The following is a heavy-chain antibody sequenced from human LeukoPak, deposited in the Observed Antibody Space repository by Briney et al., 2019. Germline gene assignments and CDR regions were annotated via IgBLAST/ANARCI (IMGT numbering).Heavy chain of an antibody. J-gene: IGHJ6*03. CDR1: GFTYSHNG. CDR2: IQYDGNTI. Sequence: GGSLRLSCVASGFTYSHNGMHWVRQAPGKGLEWVAFIQYDGNTIFYADSVKGRFTISRDNSKNTLYLQMNSLRAEDTAVYYCAKEMGSGWYTGSYYMDVWGKGTTVTISS. D-gene: IGHD6-19*01. CDR3: AKEMGSGWYTGSYYMDV. V-gene: IGHV3-30*02.